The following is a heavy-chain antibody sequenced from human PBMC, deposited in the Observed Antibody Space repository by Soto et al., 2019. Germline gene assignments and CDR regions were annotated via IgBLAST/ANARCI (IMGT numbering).Heavy chain of an antibody. J-gene: IGHJ4*02. CDR2: INPSGGGT. V-gene: IGHV1-46*01. CDR1: GYTFTSYY. Sequence: ASVKVSCKASGYTFTSYYMHWVRQAPGQGLEWMGIINPSGGGTSYAQKFQGRVTITRDTSASTAYMELSSLRSEDTAVFYCARGDRSSWYSLDYWGQGTLVTVSS. D-gene: IGHD6-13*01. CDR3: ARGDRSSWYSLDY.